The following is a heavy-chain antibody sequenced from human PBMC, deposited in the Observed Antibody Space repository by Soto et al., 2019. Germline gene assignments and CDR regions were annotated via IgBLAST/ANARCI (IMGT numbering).Heavy chain of an antibody. J-gene: IGHJ4*02. CDR1: GFTFSSYA. V-gene: IGHV3-30-3*01. D-gene: IGHD1-7*01. CDR2: ISYDGSNK. CDR3: ASYNWNYWYFDY. Sequence: LRLSCAASGFTFSSYAMHWVRQAPGKGLEWVAVISYDGSNKYYADSVKGRFTISRDNSKNTLYLQMNSLRAEDTAVYYCASYNWNYWYFDYWGQGTLVTVSS.